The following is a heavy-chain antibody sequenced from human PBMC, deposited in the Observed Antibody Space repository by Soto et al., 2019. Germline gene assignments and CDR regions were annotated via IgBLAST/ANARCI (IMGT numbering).Heavy chain of an antibody. J-gene: IGHJ6*02. D-gene: IGHD3-10*01. CDR1: GGTFNNYA. V-gene: IGHV1-69*01. Sequence: QVQLAQSGAEVKKRGSSVKVSCRVSGGTFNNYAISWVRQAPGEGLEWMGGIIPAFGTPKYAQRFQDRVTFSADVYAATAYIELTSLRPDDTAVYFCARDTREITRVRGFIPYYIYHMDVWGPGTTVAVSS. CDR3: ARDTREITRVRGFIPYYIYHMDV. CDR2: IIPAFGTP.